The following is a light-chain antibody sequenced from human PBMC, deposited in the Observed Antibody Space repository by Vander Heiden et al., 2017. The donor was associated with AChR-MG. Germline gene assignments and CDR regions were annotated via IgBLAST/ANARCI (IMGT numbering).Light chain of an antibody. CDR2: GNS. Sequence: QSVLTQPPSASGAPGPRVSISCTGSSSNIGAGYGVPWYQQLPGTAPKLLIYGNSNRPSGVPDRFSGSKSGTSASLAITGLQAEDEADYYCQSYDSSPVFGGGTKLTVL. J-gene: IGLJ2*01. CDR3: QSYDSSPV. CDR1: SSNIGAGYG. V-gene: IGLV1-40*01.